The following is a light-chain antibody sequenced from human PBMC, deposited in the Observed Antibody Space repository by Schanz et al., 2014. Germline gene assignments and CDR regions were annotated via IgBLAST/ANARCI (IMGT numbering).Light chain of an antibody. J-gene: IGKJ4*01. CDR3: QQCSNWPRLT. Sequence: EIVLTQSPGTLSLSPGERATLSCRASQSLSNSHLAWYQQKPGQAPRLLIYGASRRATGIPDRFSGSGSGTDFTLTISRLEPEDFAVYYCQQCSNWPRLTFGGGTKVEIK. V-gene: IGKV3D-20*02. CDR2: GAS. CDR1: QSLSNSH.